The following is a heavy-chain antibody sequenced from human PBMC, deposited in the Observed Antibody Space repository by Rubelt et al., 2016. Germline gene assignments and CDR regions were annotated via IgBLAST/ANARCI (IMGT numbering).Heavy chain of an antibody. V-gene: IGHV4-38-2*02. CDR3: ARDHSSGWYLEGFFDY. J-gene: IGHJ4*02. CDR2: IYHSGST. Sequence: QVQLQESGPGLVKPSETLSLTCTVSGYSISSGYYWGWIRQPPGKGLEWIGSIYHSGSTYYNPSLKSRVTISVYTSKNQFSLKLSFVTAADTAVYYCARDHSSGWYLEGFFDYWGQGTLVTVSS. D-gene: IGHD6-19*01. CDR1: GYSISSGYY.